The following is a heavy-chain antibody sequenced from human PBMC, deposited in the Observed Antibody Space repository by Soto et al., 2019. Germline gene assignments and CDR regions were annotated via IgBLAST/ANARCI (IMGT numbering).Heavy chain of an antibody. CDR3: ARDIGRFGELSYYMDV. J-gene: IGHJ6*03. CDR1: GGTFSSYT. Sequence: QVQLVQSGAEVKKPGSSVKVSCKASGGTFSSYTISWVLQAPGQGLEWMGRIIPILGIANYAQKFQGRVTITADKSTSTAYMELSSLRSEDTAVYYCARDIGRFGELSYYMDVWGKGTTVTVSS. CDR2: IIPILGIA. V-gene: IGHV1-69*08. D-gene: IGHD3-10*01.